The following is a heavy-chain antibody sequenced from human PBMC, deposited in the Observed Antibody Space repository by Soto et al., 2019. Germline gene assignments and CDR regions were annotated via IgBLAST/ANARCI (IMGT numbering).Heavy chain of an antibody. D-gene: IGHD3-3*01. CDR3: TRGWISGPLINWFDP. CDR1: GFTFGDNA. Sequence: EVQLVESGGHMVQPGRSLRLSCTASGFTFGDNAMSWFRQAPGEGLVWVGFIRSRAYGGTTEYAAAVKGRFTISRDDSKSIAYLQMNSLKTEHTALYYCTRGWISGPLINWFDPWGQGTLVTVSS. CDR2: IRSRAYGGTT. J-gene: IGHJ5*02. V-gene: IGHV3-49*03.